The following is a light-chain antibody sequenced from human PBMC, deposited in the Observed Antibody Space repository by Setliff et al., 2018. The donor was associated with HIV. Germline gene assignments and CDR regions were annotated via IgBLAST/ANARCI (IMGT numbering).Light chain of an antibody. CDR2: RNK. CDR1: SSTIGIND. Sequence: QSLLTQPPSASGPPGQRVTISCSGSSSTIGINDESWFQQLQGTAPKLLIYRNKQRPSGVPDRFSGSKSGTSASLAISGLRSEDEADYYCAAWDDSLSGFYVFGTGTKVTVL. CDR3: AAWDDSLSGFYV. J-gene: IGLJ1*01. V-gene: IGLV1-47*01.